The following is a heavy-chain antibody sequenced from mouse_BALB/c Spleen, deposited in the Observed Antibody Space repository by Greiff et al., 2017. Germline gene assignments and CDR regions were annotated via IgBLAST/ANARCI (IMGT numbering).Heavy chain of an antibody. V-gene: IGHV3-6*02. CDR3: AGLRRLFYAMDY. CDR1: GYSITSGYY. D-gene: IGHD2-2*01. J-gene: IGHJ4*01. Sequence: ESGPGLVKPSQSLSLTCSVTGYSITSGYYWNWIRQFPGNKLEWMGYISYDGSNNYNPSLKNRISITRDTSKNQFFLKLNSVTTEDTATYYCAGLRRLFYAMDYWGQGTSVTVSS. CDR2: ISYDGSN.